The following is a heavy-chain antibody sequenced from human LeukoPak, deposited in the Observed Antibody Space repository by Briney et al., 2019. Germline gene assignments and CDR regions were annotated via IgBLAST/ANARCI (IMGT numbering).Heavy chain of an antibody. CDR3: ARRVGYSSGHSAVYYFDY. CDR1: GFTFSTYW. D-gene: IGHD6-19*01. J-gene: IGHJ4*02. Sequence: QPGGSLRLSCAASGFTFSTYWMHWVRQAPGKGLVWVSHINGGGDDTRSADSVKGRFTISRDNAKNTLYLQMNSLRAEDTAVYYCARRVGYSSGHSAVYYFDYWGQGTLVTVSS. CDR2: INGGGDDT. V-gene: IGHV3-74*01.